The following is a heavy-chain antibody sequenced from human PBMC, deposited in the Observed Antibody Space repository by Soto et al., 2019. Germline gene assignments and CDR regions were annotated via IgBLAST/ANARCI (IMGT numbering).Heavy chain of an antibody. CDR2: IFPGDSDT. V-gene: IGHV5-51*01. D-gene: IGHD2-15*01. J-gene: IGHJ4*02. Sequence: PVESLTISCKVSGYIFAIDWIACVLQMPGKGLEWMGIIFPGDSDTRYSPSFQGQVTISAGKSINTAYLQWSSLKASDTAVYYCARRVAANPYFDFWGQGAMVTVSS. CDR1: GYIFAIDW. CDR3: ARRVAANPYFDF.